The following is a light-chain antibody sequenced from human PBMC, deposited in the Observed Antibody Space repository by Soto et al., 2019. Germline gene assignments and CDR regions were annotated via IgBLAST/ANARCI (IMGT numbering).Light chain of an antibody. Sequence: KTTLSCSASQNVNSNLAWYQQKPGQAPRFLIYGASTRATGIPARFSGSGSGTEFTLTFCSLQSEDFAVAQCQHSSNCPRPFGQG. CDR3: QHSSNCPRP. V-gene: IGKV3-15*01. CDR2: GAS. CDR1: QNVNSN. J-gene: IGKJ1*01.